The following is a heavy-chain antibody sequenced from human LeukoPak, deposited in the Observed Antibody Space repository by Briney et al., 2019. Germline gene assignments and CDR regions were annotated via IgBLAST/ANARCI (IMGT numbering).Heavy chain of an antibody. CDR1: GFTFSNYA. Sequence: PGRSLRLSCAASGFTFSNYAMHWVRQAPGKGLEWVAVISYDGSNKYYADSVKGRFTISRDNSKNTLYLQMNSPTTEDTAVYYCARELYGYYFDNWGQGTLVTVSS. CDR2: ISYDGSNK. D-gene: IGHD3-3*01. CDR3: ARELYGYYFDN. J-gene: IGHJ4*02. V-gene: IGHV3-30-3*01.